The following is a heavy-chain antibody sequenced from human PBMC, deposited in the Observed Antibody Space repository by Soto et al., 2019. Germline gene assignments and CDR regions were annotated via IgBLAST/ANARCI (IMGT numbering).Heavy chain of an antibody. Sequence: PSETLSLTCTVSGGSTSSYYWSWIRQPPGKGLEWIGYTYYSGSTNYNPSLKSRVTISVDTSKNQFSLKLSSVTAADTAVYYCAGDTRINWFDPWGQGTLVTVSS. CDR2: TYYSGST. V-gene: IGHV4-59*01. CDR1: GGSTSSYY. CDR3: AGDTRINWFDP. J-gene: IGHJ5*02.